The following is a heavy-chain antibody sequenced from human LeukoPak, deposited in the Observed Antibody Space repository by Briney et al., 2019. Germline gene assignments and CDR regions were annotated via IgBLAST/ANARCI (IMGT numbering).Heavy chain of an antibody. V-gene: IGHV3-48*03. D-gene: IGHD1-1*01. Sequence: GGFLRLSCAASGFPFSTYAMNWVRQAPGKGLAWVSYISPTGTTIYYAQSVKGRFTISSDNAKNSVYLHMNSLRVEDTAVYYCARKTFGTVYFDYWGQGILVTVSS. J-gene: IGHJ4*02. CDR3: ARKTFGTVYFDY. CDR1: GFPFSTYA. CDR2: ISPTGTTI.